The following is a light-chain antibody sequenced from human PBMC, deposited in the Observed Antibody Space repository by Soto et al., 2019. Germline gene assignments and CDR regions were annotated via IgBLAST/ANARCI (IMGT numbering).Light chain of an antibody. J-gene: IGKJ1*01. Sequence: EIVLTQSPATLSLSPGEGAILSCRASQSVSSYLAWYQQKPGQAPRLLIYDASNRATGIPARFSGSGSGTDFTLTISSLEPEDFAVYYCQQRSDWWTFGQGTKVDI. CDR1: QSVSSY. CDR3: QQRSDWWT. V-gene: IGKV3-11*01. CDR2: DAS.